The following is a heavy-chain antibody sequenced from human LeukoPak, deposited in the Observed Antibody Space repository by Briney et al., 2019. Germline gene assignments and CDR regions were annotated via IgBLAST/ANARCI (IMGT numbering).Heavy chain of an antibody. CDR3: TRSVDILTGYYYPGDY. D-gene: IGHD3-9*01. J-gene: IGHJ4*02. V-gene: IGHV3-49*04. CDR1: GFTFGDYA. Sequence: GGSLRLSCAASGFTFGDYAMSWVRQAPGKGLEWVGFIRSKAYGGTTEYAASVKGRFTISRDDSKSIAYLQMNSLKTEDTAVYYCTRSVDILTGYYYPGDYWGQGTLVTVSS. CDR2: IRSKAYGGTT.